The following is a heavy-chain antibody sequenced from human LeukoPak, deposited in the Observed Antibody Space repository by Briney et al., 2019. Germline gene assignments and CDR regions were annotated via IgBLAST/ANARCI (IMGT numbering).Heavy chain of an antibody. J-gene: IGHJ4*02. D-gene: IGHD6-6*01. CDR3: ARARRGSTSSPFRSSIAARNYFDY. V-gene: IGHV4-34*01. CDR2: INHSGST. Sequence: SETLSLTCAVYGGSFSGYYWSWIRQPPGKWLEWIGEINHSGSTNYNPSLKSRVTVSVDTSKNQFSLKLSSVTAADTAVYYCARARRGSTSSPFRSSIAARNYFDYWGQGTLVTVSS. CDR1: GGSFSGYY.